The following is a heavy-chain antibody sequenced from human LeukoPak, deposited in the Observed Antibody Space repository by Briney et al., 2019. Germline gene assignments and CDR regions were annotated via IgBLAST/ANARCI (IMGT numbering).Heavy chain of an antibody. D-gene: IGHD6-13*01. Sequence: SETLSLTCTVSGGSISSYYWSWIRQPPGKGLEWIGYIYYSGSTNYNPSLKSRVTISVDTSKNQFSLKLSSVTAADTAVYYCARRGAAAGTFYFDYWGQGTLVTVSS. CDR3: ARRGAAAGTFYFDY. CDR2: IYYSGST. V-gene: IGHV4-59*08. CDR1: GGSISSYY. J-gene: IGHJ4*02.